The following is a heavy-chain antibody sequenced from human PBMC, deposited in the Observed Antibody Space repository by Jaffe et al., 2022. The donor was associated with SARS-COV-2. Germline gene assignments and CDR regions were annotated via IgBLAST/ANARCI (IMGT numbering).Heavy chain of an antibody. D-gene: IGHD1-26*01. V-gene: IGHV3-15*01. CDR1: GFTFTNAW. CDR3: TTGSLEGAFTGGEDH. Sequence: EVQLVESGGDLVKPGGSLRLSCAASGFTFTNAWMSWVRQAPGKGLEWVGRIKDKASGGTADYAAPVRGRFTISRDDSKSTLFLQVNSLKIEDTAVYYCTTGSLEGAFTGGEDHWGQGTLVTVSS. CDR2: IKDKASGGTA. J-gene: IGHJ4*02.